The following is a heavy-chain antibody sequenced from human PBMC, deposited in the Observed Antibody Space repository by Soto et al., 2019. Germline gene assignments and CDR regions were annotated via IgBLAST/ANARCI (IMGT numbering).Heavy chain of an antibody. CDR2: IIPTFGTS. CDR1: GGTFSSSA. D-gene: IGHD6-19*01. V-gene: IGHV1-69*06. J-gene: IGHJ3*01. CDR3: ATSKTAGHEGFDG. Sequence: QVQLEQSGAEVRKPGSSVKVSCQASGGTFSSSAINWLRQAPGQGPEWMGGIIPTFGTSNYIPKLRGRVTITVVTRTNDACMDVTSLPSEETAIYYCATSKTAGHEGFDGCGRGTRVTVS.